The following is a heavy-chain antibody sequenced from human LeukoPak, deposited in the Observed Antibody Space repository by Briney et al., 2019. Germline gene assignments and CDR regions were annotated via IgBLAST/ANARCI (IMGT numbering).Heavy chain of an antibody. Sequence: QPGGSLRLSCAASGFTFSSYWMSWVRQAPGKGLEWVANIKQDGSEKYYVDSVKGRFTISGDNAKNSLYLQMNSLRAEDTAVYYCARGYCGGDCYSGAFDIWGQGTMVTVSS. CDR1: GFTFSSYW. V-gene: IGHV3-7*04. CDR2: IKQDGSEK. D-gene: IGHD2-21*01. CDR3: ARGYCGGDCYSGAFDI. J-gene: IGHJ3*02.